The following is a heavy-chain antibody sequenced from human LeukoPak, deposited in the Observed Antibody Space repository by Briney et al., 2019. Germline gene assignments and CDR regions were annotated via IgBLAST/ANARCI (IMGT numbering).Heavy chain of an antibody. CDR1: GFTFSNHG. V-gene: IGHV3-23*01. J-gene: IGHJ4*02. CDR3: AKDIRVTQNSLDY. Sequence: GGSLRLSCAASGFTFSNHGMNWVRQAPGKGLEWVSGISPSGDITYYADSVKGRFTISRDNSKNTLYLQMNSLRAEDTAVYYCAKDIRVTQNSLDYWGQGTLVTVSS. CDR2: ISPSGDIT. D-gene: IGHD2-21*02.